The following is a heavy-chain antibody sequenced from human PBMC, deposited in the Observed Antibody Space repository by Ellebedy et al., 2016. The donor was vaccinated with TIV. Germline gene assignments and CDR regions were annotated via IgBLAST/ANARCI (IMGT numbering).Heavy chain of an antibody. V-gene: IGHV3-74*01. D-gene: IGHD6-19*01. Sequence: GESLKISCAASGFTFSNYWIHWVRQAPGKGLVWLSRIKRYGSSANYADSVKGRFSISSDNSKNTLYVPMNSLRAEDTAVYYCARGGRDQWLIDYWGQGTLVTVSS. CDR2: IKRYGSSA. CDR3: ARGGRDQWLIDY. CDR1: GFTFSNYW. J-gene: IGHJ4*02.